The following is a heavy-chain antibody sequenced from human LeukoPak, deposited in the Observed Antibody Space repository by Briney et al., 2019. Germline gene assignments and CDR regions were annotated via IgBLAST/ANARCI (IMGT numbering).Heavy chain of an antibody. CDR2: ISGSGGST. V-gene: IGHV3-23*01. CDR1: GFTFSSYA. Sequence: GGSLRLSCAASGFTFSSYAMSWVRQAPGKGLEWVSAISGSGGSTYYADSVKGRFTISRDNSKNTLYLQMNSLRAEDTAVYYCARDRCGDTSCYGMDVWGQGTTVTVSS. J-gene: IGHJ6*02. CDR3: ARDRCGDTSCYGMDV. D-gene: IGHD2-2*01.